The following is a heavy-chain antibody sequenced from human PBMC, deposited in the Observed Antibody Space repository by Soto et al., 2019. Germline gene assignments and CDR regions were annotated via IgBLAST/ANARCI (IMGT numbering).Heavy chain of an antibody. D-gene: IGHD5-12*01. J-gene: IGHJ4*02. V-gene: IGHV3-23*01. CDR1: GFTFSSYS. Sequence: GGALRLSCAASGFTFSSYSISWGRPAPGKGLEWVSAISGSGGSTYYADSVKGRFTISRDNSKNTLYLQMNSLRAEDTAVYYCAKDLYSGYDSPRGRYWGQGTLVTVSS. CDR2: ISGSGGST. CDR3: AKDLYSGYDSPRGRY.